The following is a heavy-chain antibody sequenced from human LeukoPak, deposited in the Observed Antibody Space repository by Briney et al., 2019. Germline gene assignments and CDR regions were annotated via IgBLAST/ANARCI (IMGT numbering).Heavy chain of an antibody. Sequence: GGSLKLSCAASGFTLSNYDMHWVRQAPGKGLEWVAVIWSDGSNEYSTDSLKGRFTISRDNSKNTLYLQMNSLRAEDTAVYYCARQMSVFGGGDWLDPWGQGTLVTVSS. J-gene: IGHJ5*02. CDR1: GFTLSNYD. CDR2: IWSDGSNE. CDR3: ARQMSVFGGGDWLDP. V-gene: IGHV3-33*01. D-gene: IGHD3-10*02.